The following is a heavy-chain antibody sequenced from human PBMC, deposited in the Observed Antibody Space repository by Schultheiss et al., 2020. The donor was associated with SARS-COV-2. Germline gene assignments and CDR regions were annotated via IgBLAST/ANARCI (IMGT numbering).Heavy chain of an antibody. CDR1: GGSISSYY. CDR3: ASIIRGYYYYYYMDV. J-gene: IGHJ6*03. D-gene: IGHD3-10*01. CDR2: IYTSGST. V-gene: IGHV4-4*07. Sequence: SETLSLTCTVSGGSISSYYWSWIRQPAGKGLEWIGRIYTSGSTNYNPSLKSRVTMSVDTSKNQFSLKLSSVTAADTAVYYCASIIRGYYYYYYMDVWGKGTTVTVSS.